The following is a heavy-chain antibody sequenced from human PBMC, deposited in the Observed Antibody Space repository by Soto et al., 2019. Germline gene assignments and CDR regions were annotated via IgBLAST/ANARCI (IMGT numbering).Heavy chain of an antibody. CDR3: AYSSGWYRHDV. Sequence: QVQLQESGPGLVKPSGTLSLTCAVSGDSISSPKWWTWLRQPPGKGLEWIGDLLHSGTTNYNPSLKSRFILSVDKSQNQFSLSLTSVTAADTAIYYCAYSSGWYRHDVWGQGTSVTVSS. V-gene: IGHV4-4*02. CDR2: LLHSGTT. CDR1: GDSISSPKW. D-gene: IGHD6-19*01. J-gene: IGHJ3*01.